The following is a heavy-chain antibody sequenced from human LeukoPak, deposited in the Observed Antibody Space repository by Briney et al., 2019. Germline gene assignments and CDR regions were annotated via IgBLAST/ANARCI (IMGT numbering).Heavy chain of an antibody. CDR3: ARPYSSSWYYFDY. V-gene: IGHV3-11*06. Sequence: GRFTISRDKAKNSLYLQMNSLRAEDTAVYYCARPYSSSWYYFDYWGQGTLVTVSS. J-gene: IGHJ4*02. D-gene: IGHD6-13*01.